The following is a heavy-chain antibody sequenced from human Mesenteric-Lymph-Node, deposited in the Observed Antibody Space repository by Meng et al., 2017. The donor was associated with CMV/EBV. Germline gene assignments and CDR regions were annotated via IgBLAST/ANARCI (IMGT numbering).Heavy chain of an antibody. V-gene: IGHV3-74*01. Sequence: GESLKISCAASGFTFSSYWMHWVRQAPGKGLVWVSRINSDGSSTSYADSVKGRFTISRDNAKNTLYLQMNSLRAEDTAVYYCARDYYDFWSGYYQYGMDVWGQGTTVTVSS. CDR2: INSDGSST. J-gene: IGHJ6*02. CDR1: GFTFSSYW. CDR3: ARDYYDFWSGYYQYGMDV. D-gene: IGHD3-3*01.